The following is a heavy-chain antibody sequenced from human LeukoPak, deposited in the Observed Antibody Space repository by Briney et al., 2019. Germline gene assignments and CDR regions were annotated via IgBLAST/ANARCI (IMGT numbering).Heavy chain of an antibody. CDR2: INPNSGGT. V-gene: IGHV1-2*02. CDR3: ARGTVDTAMVYYYYYMDV. D-gene: IGHD5-18*01. Sequence: ASVKVSCKASGYTFTGYYMHWVRQAPGQGLEWMGWINPNSGGTNYAQKFQGRVTMTRDTSISTAYMELSRLRSDDTAVYYCARGTVDTAMVYYYYYMDVWGKGTTVTVSS. CDR1: GYTFTGYY. J-gene: IGHJ6*03.